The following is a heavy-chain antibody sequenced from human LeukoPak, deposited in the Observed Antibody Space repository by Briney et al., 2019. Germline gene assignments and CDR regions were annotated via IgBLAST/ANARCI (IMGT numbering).Heavy chain of an antibody. J-gene: IGHJ6*03. D-gene: IGHD4-11*01. CDR2: IYYSGST. V-gene: IGHV4-39*07. CDR1: GGSISSSSYY. Sequence: SETLSLTCTVSGGSISSSSYYWGWIRQPPGKGLEWIGSIYYSGSTCYNPSLKSRVTISVDTSKNQFSLKLSSVTAADTAVYYCARASVTYYYYYYMDVWGKGTTVTVSS. CDR3: ARASVTYYYYYYMDV.